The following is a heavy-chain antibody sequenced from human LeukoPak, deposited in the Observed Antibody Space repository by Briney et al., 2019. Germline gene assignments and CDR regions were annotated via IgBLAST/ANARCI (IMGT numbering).Heavy chain of an antibody. CDR2: IYHSGST. Sequence: SETLSLTCTVSGYSISSGYYWGWIRQPPRKGLEWIGSIYHSGSTYYNPSLKSRVTISVDTSKNQFSLKLSSVTAADTAVYYCARVIVGATTLAFDIWGQGTMVTVSS. V-gene: IGHV4-38-2*02. CDR1: GYSISSGYY. J-gene: IGHJ3*02. CDR3: ARVIVGATTLAFDI. D-gene: IGHD1-26*01.